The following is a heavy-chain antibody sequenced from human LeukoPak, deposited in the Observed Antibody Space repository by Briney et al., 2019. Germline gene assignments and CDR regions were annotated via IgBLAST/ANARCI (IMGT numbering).Heavy chain of an antibody. CDR3: ARRSDFYDYVWGSYRSTYFDY. V-gene: IGHV4-4*02. CDR1: GGSISSSNW. CDR2: IYHSGST. J-gene: IGHJ4*02. Sequence: SGTLSLTCAVSGGSISSSNWWSWVRQPPGKGLEWIGEIYHSGSTNYNPSLKSRVTISVDKSKNQFSLKLSSVTAADTAVYYCARRSDFYDYVWGSYRSTYFDYWGQGTLVTVSS. D-gene: IGHD3-16*02.